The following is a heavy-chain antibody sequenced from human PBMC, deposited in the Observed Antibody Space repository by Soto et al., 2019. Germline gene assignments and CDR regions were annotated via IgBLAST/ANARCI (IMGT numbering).Heavy chain of an antibody. CDR2: ISYDGSNK. CDR1: GFTCSSYG. J-gene: IGHJ4*02. Sequence: PGGSLRLSCAASGFTCSSYGMHWVRQAPGKGLERVAVISYDGSNKYYADSVKGRFTISRDNSKNTLYLQMNSLRAEDTAVYYCAKDDGYSYGYPGGFDYWGQGTLVTVSS. D-gene: IGHD5-18*01. CDR3: AKDDGYSYGYPGGFDY. V-gene: IGHV3-30*18.